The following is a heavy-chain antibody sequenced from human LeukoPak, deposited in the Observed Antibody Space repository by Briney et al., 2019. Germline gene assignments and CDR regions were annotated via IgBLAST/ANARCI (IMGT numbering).Heavy chain of an antibody. V-gene: IGHV4-59*08. D-gene: IGHD5-18*01. CDR2: IYYSGST. Sequence: SGTLSLTCTVSGGSITSYYWSWIRQPPGKGLEWIGYIYYSGSTNYNPSLKSRVTISVDTSKNQFSLKLSSVTAADTAVYYCARQKRGYSYGFDYWGQGTLVTVSS. CDR3: ARQKRGYSYGFDY. CDR1: GGSITSYY. J-gene: IGHJ4*02.